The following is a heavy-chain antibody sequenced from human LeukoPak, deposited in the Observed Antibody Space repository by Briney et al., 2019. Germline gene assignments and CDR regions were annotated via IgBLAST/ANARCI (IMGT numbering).Heavy chain of an antibody. CDR1: EFTFRSYA. D-gene: IGHD3/OR15-3a*01. J-gene: IGHJ4*02. CDR2: ISGSGATT. Sequence: GGSLRLSCAASEFTFRSYAMSWVRQAPGKGLEWVSAISGSGATTYSADSVKGRFTISIDNAKNTLYLQMNSLRAEDTAVYYCARARGNNYGFFDYWGQGILVTVSS. CDR3: ARARGNNYGFFDY. V-gene: IGHV3-23*01.